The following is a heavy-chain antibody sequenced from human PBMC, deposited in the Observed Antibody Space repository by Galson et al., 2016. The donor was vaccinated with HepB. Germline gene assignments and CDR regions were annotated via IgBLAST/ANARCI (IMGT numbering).Heavy chain of an antibody. D-gene: IGHD3-10*01. CDR3: ARRYYYGSASPYYYMDV. CDR2: IYYDGSNK. V-gene: IGHV3-33*01. CDR1: GFTFSSYG. Sequence: SLRLSCAASGFTFSSYGMHWVRQAPGKGLEWVTFIYYDGSNKYYADSVKGRFTVARDNSKNMVYLEMNSLRAEDTAVYYYARRYYYGSASPYYYMDVWGKGTTVTVSS. J-gene: IGHJ6*03.